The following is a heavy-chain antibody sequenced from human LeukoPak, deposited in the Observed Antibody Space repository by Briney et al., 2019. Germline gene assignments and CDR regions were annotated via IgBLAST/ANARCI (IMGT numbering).Heavy chain of an antibody. J-gene: IGHJ4*02. V-gene: IGHV3-21*01. D-gene: IGHD4-17*01. Sequence: GGSLRLSCAASGFTFSSYSMNWIRQAPGKGLEWVSSISSSSSYIYYADSVKGRFTISRDNAKNSLYLQKNSLRAEDTAVYYCARGSATVTGHFDYWGQGTLVTVSS. CDR1: GFTFSSYS. CDR3: ARGSATVTGHFDY. CDR2: ISSSSSYI.